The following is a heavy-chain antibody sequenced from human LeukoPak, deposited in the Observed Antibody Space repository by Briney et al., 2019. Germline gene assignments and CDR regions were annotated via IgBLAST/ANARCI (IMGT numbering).Heavy chain of an antibody. V-gene: IGHV1-2*06. CDR2: INPSSGGT. CDR3: ARKPEGMDV. J-gene: IGHJ6*02. D-gene: IGHD1-14*01. Sequence: ASVKVSCTASGYTFTSYYMHWVRQAPGQGLEWMGRINPSSGGTNYAQKFQGTVTMTRDTSISTAYMELSRLRSDDTAVYYCARKPEGMDVWGQGTTVTVSS. CDR1: GYTFTSYY.